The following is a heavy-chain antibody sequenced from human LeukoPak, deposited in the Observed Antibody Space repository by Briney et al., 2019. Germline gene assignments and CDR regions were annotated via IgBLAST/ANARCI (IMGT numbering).Heavy chain of an antibody. Sequence: GGSLRLSCAASGFTFSSYEMNWVRQAPGKGLEWVSYISSSGSTIYYADSVKGRFIISRDNAKNSLYLQMNSLRAEDTAVYYCARTLTTPFDYWGQGTLVTVSS. CDR3: ARTLTTPFDY. CDR2: ISSSGSTI. D-gene: IGHD4-11*01. CDR1: GFTFSSYE. J-gene: IGHJ4*02. V-gene: IGHV3-48*03.